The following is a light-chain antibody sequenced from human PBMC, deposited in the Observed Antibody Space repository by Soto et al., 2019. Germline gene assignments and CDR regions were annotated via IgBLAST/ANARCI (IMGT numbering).Light chain of an antibody. CDR1: QSVGTS. J-gene: IGKJ2*01. Sequence: DIVLTQSPATLSLSPGERASLSCRASQSVGTSLAWYQQRPGQAPRLLLSAASTRATGIPARFSGSGTVTDFTLTISGLQPEDVAVYYCQQRANWPPRDTFGQGTKLEIK. CDR3: QQRANWPPRDT. V-gene: IGKV3-11*01. CDR2: AAS.